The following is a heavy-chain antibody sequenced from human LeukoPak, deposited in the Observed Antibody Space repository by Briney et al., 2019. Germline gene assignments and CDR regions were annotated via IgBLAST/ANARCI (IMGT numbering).Heavy chain of an antibody. J-gene: IGHJ4*02. V-gene: IGHV3-33*08. Sequence: GVSLRLSCAVSGFTFSSYGMHWVRQAPGKGLEWVAVIWYDGSKKYYADSVKGRFTISRDDSKNTLYLQMNSLRAEDTAVYYCARVYSSGWADFDYWGQGTLVTVSS. CDR3: ARVYSSGWADFDY. D-gene: IGHD6-19*01. CDR1: GFTFSSYG. CDR2: IWYDGSKK.